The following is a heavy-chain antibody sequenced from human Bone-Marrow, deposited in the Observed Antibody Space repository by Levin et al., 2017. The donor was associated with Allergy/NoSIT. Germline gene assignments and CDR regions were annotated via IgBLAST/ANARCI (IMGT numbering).Heavy chain of an antibody. V-gene: IGHV3-23*01. D-gene: IGHD1-1*01. CDR1: GFTFSSYA. CDR3: AKDRSLERRGIFDY. CDR2: ISGSGGDT. J-gene: IGHJ4*02. Sequence: ETLSLTCAASGFTFSSYAMSWVRQAPGKGLEWVSAISGSGGDTYYADSVKGRFTISRDNSKNTLYLQMNSLRAEDTAVYFRAKDRSLERRGIFDYWGQGTLVTVSS.